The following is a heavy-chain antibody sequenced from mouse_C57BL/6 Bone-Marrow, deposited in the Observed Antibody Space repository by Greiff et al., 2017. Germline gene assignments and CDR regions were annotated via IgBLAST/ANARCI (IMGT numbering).Heavy chain of an antibody. J-gene: IGHJ4*01. CDR2: IDPSGSYT. CDR1: GYTFTSYW. D-gene: IGHD2-2*01. V-gene: IGHV1-69*01. Sequence: QVQLQQPGAELVMPGASVKLSCKASGYTFTSYWMHWVKQRPGQGLEWIGEIDPSGSYTNYNQKFKGKSTLTVDKSSSTAYMQLSSLTSEDSAVYYCAGVTTRYAMDYWGQGTSVTVSS. CDR3: AGVTTRYAMDY.